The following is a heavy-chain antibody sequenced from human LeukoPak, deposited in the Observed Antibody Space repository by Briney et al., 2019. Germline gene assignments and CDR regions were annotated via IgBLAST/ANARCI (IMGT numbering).Heavy chain of an antibody. V-gene: IGHV3-64*02. D-gene: IGHD1-26*01. CDR1: GFTFSDYT. Sequence: GGSLRLSCAASGFTFSDYTIHWVRQAPGKRLQSVSAITSDGAYTHYADSVKGRFTISRDNSRNAVFLQMGGLRIEDMAVYYCARVKMGATVSDYYYYYMDVWGKGTTVTVSS. CDR3: ARVKMGATVSDYYYYYMDV. J-gene: IGHJ6*03. CDR2: ITSDGAYT.